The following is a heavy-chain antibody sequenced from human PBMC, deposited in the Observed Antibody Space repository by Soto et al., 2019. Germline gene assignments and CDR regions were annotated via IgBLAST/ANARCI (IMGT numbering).Heavy chain of an antibody. Sequence: PSETLSLTCTVSGGSVSSGDYYWSWIRQPPGKGLEWIGYIYYSGRTNYNPSLKSRVTISLDTSKNQFSLELTSVTAADTAMYYCERDNVVSAVTFDYWGPGTLVTVSS. V-gene: IGHV4-61*08. CDR2: IYYSGRT. D-gene: IGHD2-2*01. CDR1: GGSVSSGDYY. J-gene: IGHJ4*02. CDR3: ERDNVVSAVTFDY.